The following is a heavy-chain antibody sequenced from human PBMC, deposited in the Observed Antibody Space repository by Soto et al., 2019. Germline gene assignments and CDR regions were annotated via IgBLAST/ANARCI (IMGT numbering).Heavy chain of an antibody. CDR2: ISSSDGST. Sequence: GGSLRLSCAASGFKFSSYAMSWVRQAPGKGLEWVSGISSSDGSTYYADSVKGRFTISRDNSENTLYLQMNSLRAEDTAVYYCAKPATRIAVAGGNWLDPWGQGTLVTVSS. V-gene: IGHV3-23*01. CDR3: AKPATRIAVAGGNWLDP. D-gene: IGHD6-19*01. CDR1: GFKFSSYA. J-gene: IGHJ5*02.